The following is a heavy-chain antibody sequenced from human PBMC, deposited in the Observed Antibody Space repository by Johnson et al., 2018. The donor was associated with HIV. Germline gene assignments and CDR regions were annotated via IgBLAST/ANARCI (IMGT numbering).Heavy chain of an antibody. CDR3: AKGDGIVGGSDALDI. V-gene: IGHV3-33*06. D-gene: IGHD1-26*01. CDR1: GFTFSSYG. J-gene: IGHJ3*02. CDR2: IWYDGSNR. Sequence: QEQLVESGGGVVQPGRSLRLSCAASGFTFSSYGMHWVRQAPGKGLEWVAVIWYDGSNRYYADSVKGRFTIFRDNPKNTLYLQMSSLRAEDTAVYYCAKGDGIVGGSDALDIWGRGTMVTVSS.